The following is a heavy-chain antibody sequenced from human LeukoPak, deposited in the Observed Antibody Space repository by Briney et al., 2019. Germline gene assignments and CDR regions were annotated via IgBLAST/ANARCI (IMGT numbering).Heavy chain of an antibody. CDR3: AREFQYYDILTGYRYYFDY. CDR1: GGSISSGDYY. Sequence: SETLSLTCTVSGGSISSGDYYWSWIRQPPGKGLEWIGYIYYSGSTNYNPSLKSRVTISVDTSNNQFSLKLSSVTAADTAVYYCAREFQYYDILTGYRYYFDYWGQGTLVSVSS. CDR2: IYYSGST. J-gene: IGHJ4*02. V-gene: IGHV4-61*08. D-gene: IGHD3-9*01.